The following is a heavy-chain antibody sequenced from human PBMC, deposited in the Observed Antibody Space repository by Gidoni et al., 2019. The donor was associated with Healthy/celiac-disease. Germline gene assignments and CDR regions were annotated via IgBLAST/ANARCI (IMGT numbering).Heavy chain of an antibody. J-gene: IGHJ6*02. CDR1: GFTFSSYS. CDR2: ISSRSSYI. Sequence: EVQLVESGGGLVKPGGSLRLSCAASGFTFSSYSMNWVRQAPGKGLEGVSSISSRSSYIYYADSVKGRFTISRDNAKNSLYLQMNSLRAEDTAVYYCARDSFTMFLDVWGQGTTVTVSS. D-gene: IGHD3-10*02. CDR3: ARDSFTMFLDV. V-gene: IGHV3-21*01.